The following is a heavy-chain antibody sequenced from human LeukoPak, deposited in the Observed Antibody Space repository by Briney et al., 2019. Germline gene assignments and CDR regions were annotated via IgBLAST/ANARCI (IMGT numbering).Heavy chain of an antibody. CDR3: ARHDSSGYYYVGDAFDI. CDR2: IYYSGST. V-gene: IGHV4-39*01. J-gene: IGHJ3*02. Sequence: ASETLSLTCTVSGGSISSYYWGWIRQPPGKGLEWIGSIYYSGSTYYNPSLKSRVTISVDTSKNQFSLKLSSVTAADTAVYYCARHDSSGYYYVGDAFDIWGQGTMVTVSS. D-gene: IGHD3-22*01. CDR1: GGSISSYY.